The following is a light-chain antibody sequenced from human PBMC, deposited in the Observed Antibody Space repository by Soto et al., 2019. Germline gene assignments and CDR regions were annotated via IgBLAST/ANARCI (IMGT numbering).Light chain of an antibody. J-gene: IGKJ5*01. Sequence: EIELTQSPGTLSLSPGEITTLSCRFSQTTSPKYVAWYQQRRGLAPRLLVYGASKRAAGIPDRFRGSGSGSEFSLTISGLEPEDFAVYFCQHFGSSPPAIFGQGTRLEIK. V-gene: IGKV3-20*01. CDR3: QHFGSSPPAI. CDR1: QTTSPKY. CDR2: GAS.